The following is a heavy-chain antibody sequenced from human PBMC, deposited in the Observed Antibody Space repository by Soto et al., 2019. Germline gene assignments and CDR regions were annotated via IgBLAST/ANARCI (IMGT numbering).Heavy chain of an antibody. CDR3: AKDYQWELPRVLY. Sequence: GGSLRLSCAASGFTFSSYGMHWVRQAPGKGLEWVAVISYDGSNKYYADSVKGRFTISRDNSKNTLYLQMNSLRAEDTAVYYCAKDYQWELPRVLYWGQGTLVTVSS. J-gene: IGHJ4*02. CDR1: GFTFSSYG. D-gene: IGHD1-26*01. V-gene: IGHV3-30*18. CDR2: ISYDGSNK.